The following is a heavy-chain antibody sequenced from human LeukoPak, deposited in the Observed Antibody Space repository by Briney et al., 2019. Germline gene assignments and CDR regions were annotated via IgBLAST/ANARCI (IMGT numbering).Heavy chain of an antibody. Sequence: GGSLRLTCAASGFTFSDYYMSWIRQAPGKGLEWVSYISRSGSSIYYADSVKGRFTISRDNAKDSLYLQMNSLRAEDTAVYYCARVRCSGGSCRPYYYYMDVWGKGTTVTISS. CDR2: ISRSGSSI. D-gene: IGHD2-15*01. J-gene: IGHJ6*03. CDR3: ARVRCSGGSCRPYYYYMDV. V-gene: IGHV3-11*01. CDR1: GFTFSDYY.